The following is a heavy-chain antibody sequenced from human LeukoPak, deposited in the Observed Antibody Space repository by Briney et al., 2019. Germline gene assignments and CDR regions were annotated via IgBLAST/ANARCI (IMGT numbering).Heavy chain of an antibody. CDR1: GGTFSSYA. CDR3: ARDRSTFGGVIAEKGDAFDI. V-gene: IGHV1-69*06. CDR2: IIPIFGTA. J-gene: IGHJ3*02. Sequence: ASVKVSCKASGGTFSSYAISWVRQAPGQGLEWMGGIIPIFGTANYAQKFQGRVTITADKSTSTAYMELSSLRSEDTAVYYCARDRSTFGGVIAEKGDAFDIWGQGTMVTVSS. D-gene: IGHD3-16*02.